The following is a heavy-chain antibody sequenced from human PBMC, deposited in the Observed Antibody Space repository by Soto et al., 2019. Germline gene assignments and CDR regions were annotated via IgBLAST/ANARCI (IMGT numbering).Heavy chain of an antibody. CDR2: MNPNSGNI. J-gene: IGHJ6*02. CDR1: GYTFTSYD. D-gene: IGHD4-17*01. Sequence: ASVKVSCKASGYTFTSYDINWVRQATGQGLEWIGWMNPNSGNIGYAQKFQGRVTMTRNTSISTAYMELSSLRSEDTAVYYCAREGSMTTLYYYGMDVWGQGTTVTVSS. CDR3: AREGSMTTLYYYGMDV. V-gene: IGHV1-8*01.